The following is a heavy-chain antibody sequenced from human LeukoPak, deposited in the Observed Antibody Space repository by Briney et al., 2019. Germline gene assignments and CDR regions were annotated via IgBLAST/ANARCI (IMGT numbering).Heavy chain of an antibody. Sequence: PGRSLRLSCAASGFTFSSYGMHWVRQAPGKGLEWVAVISYDGSNKYYADSVKGRFTISRDNSKNTLYLQMNSLRAEDTAVYYCARETGSAVGSTDFDYWGQGTLVTVSS. CDR3: ARETGSAVGSTDFDY. CDR2: ISYDGSNK. J-gene: IGHJ4*02. CDR1: GFTFSSYG. D-gene: IGHD4-17*01. V-gene: IGHV3-30*03.